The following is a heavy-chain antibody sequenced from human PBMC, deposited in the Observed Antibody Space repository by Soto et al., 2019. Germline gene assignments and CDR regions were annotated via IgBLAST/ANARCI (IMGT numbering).Heavy chain of an antibody. CDR3: ARYIPGVRYYGMDV. D-gene: IGHD2-2*01. Sequence: EVQLLDSGGGLVQPGGSLRLSCAASGFTFSSYAMKWVRQAPGKGLEWVSLIGESGTPTYYADSVKGRFAISRDNSRNTLFLEMYSLRAEDTAVYYCARYIPGVRYYGMDVWGQGTSVTVSS. CDR2: IGESGTPT. V-gene: IGHV3-23*01. J-gene: IGHJ6*02. CDR1: GFTFSSYA.